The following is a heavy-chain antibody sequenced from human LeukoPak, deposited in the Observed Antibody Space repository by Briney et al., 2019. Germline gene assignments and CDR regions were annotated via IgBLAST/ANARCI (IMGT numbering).Heavy chain of an antibody. CDR1: GYTFTSYA. CDR3: ARELGSRGGSGSYLFDY. D-gene: IGHD3-10*01. Sequence: ASVKVSCKASGYTFTSYAMHWVRQAPGQRLEWMGWINAGNGNTKYSQKFQGRVTITRDTSASTAYMELSSLRSEDTAVYYCARELGSRGGSGSYLFDYWGQGTLVTVSS. CDR2: INAGNGNT. V-gene: IGHV1-3*01. J-gene: IGHJ4*02.